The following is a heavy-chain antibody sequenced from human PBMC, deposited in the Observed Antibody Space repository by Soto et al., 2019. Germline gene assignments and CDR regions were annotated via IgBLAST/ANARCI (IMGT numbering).Heavy chain of an antibody. V-gene: IGHV3-21*01. J-gene: IGHJ4*02. CDR2: ISSSSSYI. Sequence: EVQLVESGGGLVKPGGSLRLSCAASGFTFSSYSMNWVRQAPGKGLEWVSSISSSSSYIYYADSVKGRFTISRDNAKNSLYLQMNSLRAEDTAVYYCARGGVVPAALKECFDYWGQGTLVTVSS. CDR1: GFTFSSYS. D-gene: IGHD2-2*01. CDR3: ARGGVVPAALKECFDY.